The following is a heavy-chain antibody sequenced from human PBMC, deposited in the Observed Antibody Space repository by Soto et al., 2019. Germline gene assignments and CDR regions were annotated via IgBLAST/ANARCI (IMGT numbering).Heavy chain of an antibody. J-gene: IGHJ4*02. Sequence: GGSLRLSCAASGFTFSDYYMSWIRQAPGKGLEWVSYITSSGSTIYYADSVKGRFTISRDNAKNSLYLQMNSLRAGDTAVYYCARENEQWVAADNWGQGTLVTVSS. V-gene: IGHV3-11*01. CDR3: ARENEQWVAADN. CDR2: ITSSGSTI. CDR1: GFTFSDYY. D-gene: IGHD6-19*01.